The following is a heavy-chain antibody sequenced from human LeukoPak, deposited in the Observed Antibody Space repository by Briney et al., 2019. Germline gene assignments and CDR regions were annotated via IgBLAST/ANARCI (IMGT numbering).Heavy chain of an antibody. D-gene: IGHD3-16*01. CDR2: IKEDGSES. J-gene: IGHJ4*02. CDR3: VRDSRPGGAMGLYHNFDL. CDR1: GGSISRGDYF. Sequence: ETLSLTCTVSGGSISRGDYFWSWIRQTPGMGLEWVADIKEDGSESFYVDSVKGRFTISRDNSKNSLDLQMNRLRGDDTALYFCVRDSRPGGAMGLYHNFDLWGLGTLVTVSS. V-gene: IGHV3-7*01.